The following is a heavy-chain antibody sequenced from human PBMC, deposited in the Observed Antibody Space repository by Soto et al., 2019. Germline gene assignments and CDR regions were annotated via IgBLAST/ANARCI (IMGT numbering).Heavy chain of an antibody. D-gene: IGHD2-15*01. CDR1: GGTFSSYA. CDR3: ASPRYCSGGSCYHYFDY. CDR2: IIPIFGTA. V-gene: IGHV1-69*12. J-gene: IGHJ4*02. Sequence: QVQLVQSGAEVKKPGSSVKVSCKASGGTFSSYAISWVRQAPGQGLEWMGGIIPIFGTANYAQKFQGRVTIAASDTTSAAYMGLSSLRSEDTAVYYCASPRYCSGGSCYHYFDYWGEGTLVTVSS.